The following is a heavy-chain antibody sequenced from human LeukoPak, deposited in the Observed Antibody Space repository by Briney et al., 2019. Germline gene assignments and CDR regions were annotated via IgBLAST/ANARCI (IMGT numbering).Heavy chain of an antibody. Sequence: RGSLRLSCAASGFTVSSNYMSWVRQAPGKGLEWISYISYDSAIKYYADSVRGRFTISRDNAKNSLSLQMHSLRAEDTAVYYCVRDNPRCCGVVPVNIDDFWGQGTLVTVSS. D-gene: IGHD2-15*01. CDR2: ISYDSAIK. CDR1: GFTVSSNY. CDR3: VRDNPRCCGVVPVNIDDF. J-gene: IGHJ4*02. V-gene: IGHV3-48*01.